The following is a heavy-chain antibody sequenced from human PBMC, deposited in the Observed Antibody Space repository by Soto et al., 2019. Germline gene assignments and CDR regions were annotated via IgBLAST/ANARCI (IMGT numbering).Heavy chain of an antibody. CDR1: GYTFTSYG. J-gene: IGHJ5*02. CDR3: GRNYGSGSGDP. Sequence: QVQLLQWGAEVKKPGASVKVSCKASGYTFTSYGISWVRQAPGHGLEWMGWISAYNGKTIYAQKLQGRVNMTTDTSTSTAYMELRSLRSDDTAVYYCGRNYGSGSGDPCGQCTLVTVSS. D-gene: IGHD3-10*01. CDR2: ISAYNGKT. V-gene: IGHV1-18*01.